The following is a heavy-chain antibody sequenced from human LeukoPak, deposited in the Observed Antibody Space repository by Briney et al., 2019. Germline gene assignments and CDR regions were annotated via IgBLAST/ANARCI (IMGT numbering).Heavy chain of an antibody. CDR3: AISWGLRRGYPATDY. J-gene: IGHJ4*02. D-gene: IGHD5-12*01. Sequence: GGSLRLSCAASGFSFSAYPMGWVRQAPGKGLQWLSGISASGDVTFHADRVKGRFAISRDNSKNTLYLQMNSLRAEDTAVYYCAISWGLRRGYPATDYWGQGTLVTVSS. CDR2: ISASGDVT. CDR1: GFSFSAYP. V-gene: IGHV3-23*01.